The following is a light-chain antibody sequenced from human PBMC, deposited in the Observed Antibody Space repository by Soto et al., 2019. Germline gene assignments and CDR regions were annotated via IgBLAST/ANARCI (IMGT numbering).Light chain of an antibody. J-gene: IGKJ5*01. CDR2: AAS. Sequence: IQMTQYPSSLSASVGDRVAITCRASQSISNYLSWYQQKPGKAPKALIYAASSLQSGVPSRFSAVGSGRDFTLTISSVQPEDFATYYCQQSYRTPTFGQGTRLEIK. V-gene: IGKV1-39*01. CDR3: QQSYRTPT. CDR1: QSISNY.